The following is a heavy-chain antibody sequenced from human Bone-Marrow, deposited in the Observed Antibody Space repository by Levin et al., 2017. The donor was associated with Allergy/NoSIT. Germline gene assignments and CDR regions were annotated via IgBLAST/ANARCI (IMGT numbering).Heavy chain of an antibody. CDR1: GGSISSSSYY. Sequence: SETLSLTCTVSGGSISSSSYYWGWIRQPPGKGLEWIGTIYYSGSTYYNPSLKSRVTISIDMSKNQFSLKLSSVTATDTAVYYCAREVAYDGPSDYSGMDVWGQGTTVTVSS. CDR3: AREVAYDGPSDYSGMDV. D-gene: IGHD5-12*01. CDR2: IYYSGST. V-gene: IGHV4-39*07. J-gene: IGHJ6*02.